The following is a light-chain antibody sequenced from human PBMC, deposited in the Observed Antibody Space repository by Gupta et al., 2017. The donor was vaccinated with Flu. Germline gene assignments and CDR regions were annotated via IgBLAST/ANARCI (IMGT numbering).Light chain of an antibody. J-gene: IGKJ4*01. CDR3: QQTYGIPSIT. Sequence: DIQLTQFPSSLSASVGDRVTISCRSSQDIGTFLHWYHHRPGEAPKLLVYSSFRLQNGVPSRITGDGSETNFTLTISGLQPEDFGVYYCQQTYGIPSITFGGGTRVDVK. CDR2: SSF. V-gene: IGKV1-39*01. CDR1: QDIGTF.